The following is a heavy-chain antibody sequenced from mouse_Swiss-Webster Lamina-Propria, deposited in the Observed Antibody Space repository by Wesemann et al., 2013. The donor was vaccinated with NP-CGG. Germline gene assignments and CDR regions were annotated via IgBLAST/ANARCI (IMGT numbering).Heavy chain of an antibody. V-gene: IGHV1S137*01. CDR2: ISTYYGDA. CDR3: AIWDVWAY. Sequence: QVQLQQSGAELVRPGVSVKISCKGSGYTFTDYAMHWVKQSHAKSLEWIGVISTYYGDASYNQKFKGKATMTVDKSSSTAYMELARLTSEDSAIYYCAIWDVWAYWGQGTLVTVSA. D-gene: IGHD4-1*01. CDR1: GYTFTDYA. J-gene: IGHJ3*01.